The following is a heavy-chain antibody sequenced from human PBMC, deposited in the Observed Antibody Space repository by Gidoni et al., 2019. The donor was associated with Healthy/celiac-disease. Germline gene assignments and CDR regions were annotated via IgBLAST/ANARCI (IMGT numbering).Heavy chain of an antibody. J-gene: IGHJ6*02. CDR3: ARDGVVIAHYFYYYGMDV. Sequence: QVQLVQSGAEVKKPGASVKVSCKASGYTFTSYYMHWVRQAPGQGLEWMGIINPSGGSTSYAQKFQGRVTMTRDTSTSTVYMELSSLRSEDTAVYYCARDGVVIAHYFYYYGMDVWGQGTTVTVSS. D-gene: IGHD2-21*01. CDR2: INPSGGST. V-gene: IGHV1-46*01. CDR1: GYTFTSYY.